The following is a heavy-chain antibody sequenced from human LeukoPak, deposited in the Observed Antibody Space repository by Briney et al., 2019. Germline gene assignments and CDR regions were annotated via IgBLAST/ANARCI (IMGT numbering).Heavy chain of an antibody. CDR1: GGSISSSSYY. CDR3: AIDSSGWSRRAYYFDY. CDR2: IYYSGST. D-gene: IGHD6-19*01. Sequence: SETLSLTCTVSGGSISSSSYYWGWIRQPPGKGLEWIGNIYYSGSTYYNPSLESRVTMSLDTSKNQFSLKLSSVTAADTAVYYCAIDSSGWSRRAYYFDYWGQGTLVTVSS. V-gene: IGHV4-39*07. J-gene: IGHJ4*02.